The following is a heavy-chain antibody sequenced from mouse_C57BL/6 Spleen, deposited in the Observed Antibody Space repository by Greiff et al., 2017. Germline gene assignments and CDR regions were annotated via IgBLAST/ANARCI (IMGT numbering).Heavy chain of an antibody. D-gene: IGHD1-1*01. CDR1: GYSITSGYD. CDR2: ISYSGST. V-gene: IGHV3-1*01. CDR3: ASGAVVGYFDV. J-gene: IGHJ1*03. Sequence: EVKLVESGPGMVKPSQSLSLTCTATGYSITSGYDWHWIRHLPGNKLEWMGYISYSGSTNYTPSLKSRISITHDTSKNHFFLQLNSVTTEDTATYYCASGAVVGYFDVWGTGTTVTVSS.